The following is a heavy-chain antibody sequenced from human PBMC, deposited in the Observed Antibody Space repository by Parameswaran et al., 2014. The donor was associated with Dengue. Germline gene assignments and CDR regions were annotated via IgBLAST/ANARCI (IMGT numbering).Heavy chain of an antibody. Sequence: RWIRQPPGKALEWLALIYWDDDKRYSPSLKSRLTITKDTSKNQVVLTMTNMDPVDTATYYCALRTKLAAAGPKGLDYYGMDVWGQGTTVTVSS. CDR2: IYWDDDK. J-gene: IGHJ6*02. D-gene: IGHD6-13*01. V-gene: IGHV2-5*08. CDR3: ALRTKLAAAGPKGLDYYGMDV.